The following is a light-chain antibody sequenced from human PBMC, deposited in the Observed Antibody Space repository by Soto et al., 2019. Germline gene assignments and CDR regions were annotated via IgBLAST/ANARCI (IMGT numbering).Light chain of an antibody. J-gene: IGKJ1*01. CDR3: QQYSNYPMT. CDR1: PSISSY. Sequence: SHSTPSTFPLSASVGDSVPITCRARPSISSYLAWYQQKPGQAPQLLIYGASRLDSGVPARFSGSGSGTEFTLTISSLEPEDFASYYCQQYSNYPMTFGQGT. V-gene: IGKV1-5*01. CDR2: GAS.